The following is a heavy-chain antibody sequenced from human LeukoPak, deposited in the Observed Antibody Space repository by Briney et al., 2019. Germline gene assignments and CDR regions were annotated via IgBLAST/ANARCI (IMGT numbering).Heavy chain of an antibody. J-gene: IGHJ5*02. CDR2: INPNSGGT. CDR1: GYTFTGYY. D-gene: IGHD2-15*01. V-gene: IGHV1-2*02. CDR3: ARERRVVVVAANLNWFDP. Sequence: GASVKVSCKASGYTFTGYYMHWVRQAPGQGLEWTGWINPNSGGTNYAQKFQGRVTMTRDTSISTAYMELSRLRSDDTAVYYCARERRVVVVAANLNWFDPWGQGTLVTVSS.